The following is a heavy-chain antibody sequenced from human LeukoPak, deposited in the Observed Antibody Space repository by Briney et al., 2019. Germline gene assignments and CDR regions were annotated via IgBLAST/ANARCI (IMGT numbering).Heavy chain of an antibody. Sequence: GASVKVSCKASGGTFSRYAISWVRQAPGQGLEWMGVINPSGGITSYTQKFQGRVTMTRDTSTSTVYMELSSLRSEDTAVYYCARGSNWRFDYWGQGTLVTVSS. CDR2: INPSGGIT. CDR1: GGTFSRYA. D-gene: IGHD7-27*01. J-gene: IGHJ4*02. CDR3: ARGSNWRFDY. V-gene: IGHV1-46*01.